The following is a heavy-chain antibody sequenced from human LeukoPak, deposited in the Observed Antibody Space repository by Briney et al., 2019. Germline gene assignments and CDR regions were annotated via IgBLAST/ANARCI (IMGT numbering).Heavy chain of an antibody. Sequence: SETLSLTCTVSGGSISSYYWSWIRQPPGKGLEWIGYIYYSGSTNYNPSLKSRVTISVDTSKNQFSLKLNSVTAADAAVYYCASFYCSGGSCYQYFSYYYMDVWGKGTTVTISS. CDR1: GGSISSYY. CDR3: ASFYCSGGSCYQYFSYYYMDV. J-gene: IGHJ6*03. CDR2: IYYSGST. D-gene: IGHD2-15*01. V-gene: IGHV4-59*08.